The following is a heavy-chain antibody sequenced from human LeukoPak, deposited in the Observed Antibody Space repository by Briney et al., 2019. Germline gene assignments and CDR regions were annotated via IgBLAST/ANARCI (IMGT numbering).Heavy chain of an antibody. CDR3: AKDMNSYGSGSSYNPWGPFDS. CDR2: IAWNSCNT. D-gene: IGHD3-10*01. CDR1: GFTLDNYA. Sequence: GGSLRLPCAASGFTLDNYAMHCVRQARGKALEWVSGIAWNSCNTGFADSVKGRFTISRDNAENSLYLQMNSLTPEDTAFYFCAKDMNSYGSGSSYNPWGPFDSWGQGTLVTVSS. J-gene: IGHJ4*02. V-gene: IGHV3-9*01.